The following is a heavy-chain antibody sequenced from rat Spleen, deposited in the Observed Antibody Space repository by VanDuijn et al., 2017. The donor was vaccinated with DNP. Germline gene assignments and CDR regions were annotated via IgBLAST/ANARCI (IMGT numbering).Heavy chain of an antibody. D-gene: IGHD1-1*01. J-gene: IGHJ3*01. CDR1: GFTFSSFP. CDR3: TELPSYYEAWFAY. Sequence: EVQLVESGGGLVQPGGSMKLSCAASGFTFSSFPIAWVRQAPTKDLEWVAIISTTGGKTDYRDSVKGRFTVSRDNARSTLYLQMNSLRSEDTATYYCTELPSYYEAWFAYWGHGALVTVSS. V-gene: IGHV5-46*01. CDR2: ISTTGGKT.